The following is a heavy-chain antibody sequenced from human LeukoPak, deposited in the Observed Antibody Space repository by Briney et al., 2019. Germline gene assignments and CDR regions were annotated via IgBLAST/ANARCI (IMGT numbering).Heavy chain of an antibody. Sequence: GGSLRLSCAAYGFTFSSYGMHWVRQAPGKGLEWVAFIRYDGSNKYYADSVKGRFTISRDNSKNTLYLQMNSLRAEDTAVYYCAKRGYYGYYFDYWGQGTLVTVSS. V-gene: IGHV3-30*02. CDR1: GFTFSSYG. CDR3: AKRGYYGYYFDY. D-gene: IGHD3-22*01. J-gene: IGHJ4*02. CDR2: IRYDGSNK.